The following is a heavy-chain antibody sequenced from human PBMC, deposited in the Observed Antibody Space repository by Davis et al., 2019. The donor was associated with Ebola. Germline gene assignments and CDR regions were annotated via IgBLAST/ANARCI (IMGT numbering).Heavy chain of an antibody. J-gene: IGHJ4*02. CDR2: INPNSGGT. D-gene: IGHD3-10*01. Sequence: ASVKVSCKASGYAFIGYLIHWVRQAPGQGLEWMGWINPNSGGTNYAQKFQNWVTMTRDTSMSTAYMELSSLTSDDTAVYYCAKITMVPPYYFDYWGQGTLVTVSS. CDR3: AKITMVPPYYFDY. V-gene: IGHV1-2*04. CDR1: GYAFIGYL.